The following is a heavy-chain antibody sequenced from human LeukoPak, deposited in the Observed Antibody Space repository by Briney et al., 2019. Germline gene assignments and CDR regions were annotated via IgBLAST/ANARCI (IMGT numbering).Heavy chain of an antibody. D-gene: IGHD3-3*01. CDR1: GGSVTSTNW. CDR2: VRLDGKT. V-gene: IGHV4-4*02. Sequence: SETLSLTCGVSGGSVTSTNWWTWLRQPPGEGLEWIGEVRLDGKTHYNPSLQSRLTILVSLSENHISLRLTSVTAADTAVYYCAREGGFFRPLDYSGQGTLVTVSS. J-gene: IGHJ4*02. CDR3: AREGGFFRPLDY.